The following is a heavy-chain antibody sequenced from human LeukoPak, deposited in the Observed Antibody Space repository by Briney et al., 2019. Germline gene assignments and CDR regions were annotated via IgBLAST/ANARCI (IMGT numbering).Heavy chain of an antibody. CDR2: ISYDGSNK. J-gene: IGHJ4*02. V-gene: IGHV3-30*18. D-gene: IGHD5-12*01. CDR1: GFTFSSYG. Sequence: GGSLRLSCAASGFTFSSYGMHWVRQAPGKGLEWVAVISYDGSNKYYADSVKGRFTISRDNSKNTLYLQMNSLRAEDTAVYYCEKDYVVATSTHIVWGQGTLVTVSS. CDR3: EKDYVVATSTHIV.